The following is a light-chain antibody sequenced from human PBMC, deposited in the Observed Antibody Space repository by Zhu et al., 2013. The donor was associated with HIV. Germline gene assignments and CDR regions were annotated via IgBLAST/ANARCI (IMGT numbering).Light chain of an antibody. CDR3: QQFNSYPFT. Sequence: IQMTQSPSTLSASVGDRVTITCRASQGISSALAWYQQKAGKTPKLLIYDASTLESGVPSRFSGSGSGTDFTLTISSLQPEDFATYYCQQFNSYPFTFGPGTKVDIE. CDR1: QGISSA. CDR2: DAS. J-gene: IGKJ3*01. V-gene: IGKV1-13*02.